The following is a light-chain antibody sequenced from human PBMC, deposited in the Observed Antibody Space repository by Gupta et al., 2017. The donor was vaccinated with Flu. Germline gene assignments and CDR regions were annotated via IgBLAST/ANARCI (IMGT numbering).Light chain of an antibody. V-gene: IGLV1-44*01. CDR1: SSNIGTNA. CDR2: DNN. J-gene: IGLJ1*01. Sequence: SSNIGTNAVHWYQQVPGTAPKLLIYDNNQRPSGVPDRFSGSKSGTSASLATSGLQSEDEADYYCAAWDDSLNGHYVFGTGTEVTVL. CDR3: AAWDDSLNGHYV.